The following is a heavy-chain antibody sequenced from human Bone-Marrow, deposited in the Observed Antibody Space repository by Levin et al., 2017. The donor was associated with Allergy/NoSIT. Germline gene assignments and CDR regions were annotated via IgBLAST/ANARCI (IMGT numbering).Heavy chain of an antibody. Sequence: SETLSLTCAVYGGSFSGYYWSWIRQPPGKGLEWIGEINHSGSTNYNPSLKSRVTISVDTSKNQFSLKLSSVTAADTAVYYCARGRVPAASSGWFDPWGQGTLVTVSS. J-gene: IGHJ5*02. D-gene: IGHD2-2*01. V-gene: IGHV4-34*01. CDR3: ARGRVPAASSGWFDP. CDR2: INHSGST. CDR1: GGSFSGYY.